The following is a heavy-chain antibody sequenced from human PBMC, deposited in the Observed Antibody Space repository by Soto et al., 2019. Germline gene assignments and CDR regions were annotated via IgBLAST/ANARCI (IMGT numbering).Heavy chain of an antibody. V-gene: IGHV1-69*13. D-gene: IGHD3-22*01. CDR3: ARAHYYDSSGYRYFDY. Sequence: SVKVSCKASGGTFSSYAISWVRQAPGQGLEWMGGIIPIFGTANYAQKFQGRVTITADESTSTAYMELSSLRSEDTAVYYCARAHYYDSSGYRYFDYWGQGTLVTVSS. CDR1: GGTFSSYA. J-gene: IGHJ4*02. CDR2: IIPIFGTA.